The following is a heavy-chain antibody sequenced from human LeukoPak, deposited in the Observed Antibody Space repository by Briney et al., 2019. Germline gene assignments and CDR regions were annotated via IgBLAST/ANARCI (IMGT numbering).Heavy chain of an antibody. CDR2: ISPGGGTT. CDR1: GFAFGSEA. V-gene: IGHV3-23*01. J-gene: IGHJ4*02. Sequence: PGGSLRLSCAVSGFAFGSEAMSWVRQSPARGLEWVASISPGGGTTYYADSVKGRFTISRDNSKNTLYLQMNGLRAEDTAVYYCAKDFGDFWSGYYSDYWGQGTLVTVSS. CDR3: AKDFGDFWSGYYSDY. D-gene: IGHD3-3*01.